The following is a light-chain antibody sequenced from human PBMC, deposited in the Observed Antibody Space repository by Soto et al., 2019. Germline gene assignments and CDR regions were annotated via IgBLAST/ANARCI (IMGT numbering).Light chain of an antibody. Sequence: IQLTQSPSSLSASVGDIVTITFRASQGISSYLAWYQQKPRRPPKLLIYAASTLQTGVPSRFSGSGSGTDFTLTISSLQPEDFATYYCQQLHNYPLTFGQGTRLEI. CDR3: QQLHNYPLT. CDR1: QGISSY. CDR2: AAS. V-gene: IGKV1-9*01. J-gene: IGKJ5*01.